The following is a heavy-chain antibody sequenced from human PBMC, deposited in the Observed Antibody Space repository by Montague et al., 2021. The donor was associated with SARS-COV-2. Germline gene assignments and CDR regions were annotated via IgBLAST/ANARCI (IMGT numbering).Heavy chain of an antibody. J-gene: IGHJ4*02. CDR2: IDHRGST. CDR1: GGSFSGYY. D-gene: IGHD5-18*01. Sequence: SETLSLTCVVYGGSFSGYYWSWIRQPPGKGLEWIGEIDHRGSTNYNPSLKSRVTIPVDTSKKQFSLRLNSVTAADTAVYYCARGGGYSYGALDYWGQGTLVTVSS. V-gene: IGHV4-34*01. CDR3: ARGGGYSYGALDY.